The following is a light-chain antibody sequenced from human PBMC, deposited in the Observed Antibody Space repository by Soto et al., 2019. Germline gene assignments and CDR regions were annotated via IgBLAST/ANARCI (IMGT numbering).Light chain of an antibody. J-gene: IGKJ4*01. CDR2: DAS. Sequence: EIVLTQSPATLSLSPGERATLSCGASQSVSSSYLARYQQKPGLAPRLLIYDASSRATGIPDRFSGSGSGTDFTLTISRLEPEDFAVNYCQQYGSSPPKLSFGGGTKVEIK. CDR1: QSVSSSY. CDR3: QQYGSSPPKLS. V-gene: IGKV3D-20*01.